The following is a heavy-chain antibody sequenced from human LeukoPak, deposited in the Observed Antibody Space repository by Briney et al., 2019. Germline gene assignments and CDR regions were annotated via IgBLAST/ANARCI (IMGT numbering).Heavy chain of an antibody. CDR1: GGSFSGYY. CDR3: ARLRRLTYYYYYYMDV. D-gene: IGHD6-19*01. V-gene: IGHV4-34*01. CDR2: INHSGST. J-gene: IGHJ6*03. Sequence: SETLSLTCAVYGGSFSGYYWSWIRQPPGKGLEWIGEINHSGSTNYNPSLKSRVTISVDTSKNQFSLKLSSVTAADTAVYYCARLRRLTYYYYYYMDVWGKGTTVTIS.